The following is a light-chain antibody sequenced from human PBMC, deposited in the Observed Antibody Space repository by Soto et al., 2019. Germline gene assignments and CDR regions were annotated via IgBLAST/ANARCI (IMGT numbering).Light chain of an antibody. J-gene: IGKJ1*01. CDR1: QTMRSSH. CDR2: GAS. V-gene: IGKV3-20*01. CDR3: QQYGGSVPWT. Sequence: ELVLTQSPGTLSLSPGERATLSCRAIQTMRSSHLAWYQQKPGQAPRLLIYGASTRTFDVPDRFSGSGSGTNFTLTITRLEPEDFAVYYCQQYGGSVPWTFGQGTKVDI.